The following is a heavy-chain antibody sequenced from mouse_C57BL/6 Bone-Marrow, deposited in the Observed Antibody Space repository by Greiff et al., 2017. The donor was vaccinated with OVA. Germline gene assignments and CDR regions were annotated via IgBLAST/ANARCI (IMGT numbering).Heavy chain of an antibody. V-gene: IGHV3-6*01. Sequence: EVQLVESGPGLVKPSQSLSLTCSVTGYSITSGYYWNWIRQFPGNKLEWMGYISYDGSNNYNPSLKNRISLTRDTSKNQFFLKLNSVTTEDTATYYCARDPSYYYGSSYWYFDVWGTGTTVTVSS. CDR2: ISYDGSN. CDR3: ARDPSYYYGSSYWYFDV. D-gene: IGHD1-1*01. CDR1: GYSITSGYY. J-gene: IGHJ1*03.